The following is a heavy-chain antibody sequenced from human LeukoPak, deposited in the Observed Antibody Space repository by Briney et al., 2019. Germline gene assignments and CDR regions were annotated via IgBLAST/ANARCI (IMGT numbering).Heavy chain of an antibody. J-gene: IGHJ4*02. CDR3: AKVSRNYYDSSGYYPLRY. Sequence: GGSLRLSCAASGFTFSSYAMSWVRQAPGKGLEWVSAISGSGGSTYYAVSVKGRFTISRDNSKNTLYLQMNSLRAEDTAVYYCAKVSRNYYDSSGYYPLRYWGQGTLVTVSS. D-gene: IGHD3-22*01. CDR1: GFTFSSYA. CDR2: ISGSGGST. V-gene: IGHV3-23*01.